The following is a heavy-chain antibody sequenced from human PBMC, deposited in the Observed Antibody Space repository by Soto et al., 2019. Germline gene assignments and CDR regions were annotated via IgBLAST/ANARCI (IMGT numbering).Heavy chain of an antibody. Sequence: PGGSLRLSCAASGFTFSSYGMHWVRQATGKGLEWVAVISYDGSNKYYADSVKGRFTISRDNSKNTLYLQMNSLRAEDTAVYYCAKDGGRARDYYDSSGYPPYYYYYYGMDVWGQGTTVTVSS. V-gene: IGHV3-30*18. D-gene: IGHD3-22*01. CDR3: AKDGGRARDYYDSSGYPPYYYYYYGMDV. CDR1: GFTFSSYG. J-gene: IGHJ6*02. CDR2: ISYDGSNK.